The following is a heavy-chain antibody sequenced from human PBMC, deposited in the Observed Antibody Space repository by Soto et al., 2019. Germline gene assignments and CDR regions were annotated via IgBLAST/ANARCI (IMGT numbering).Heavy chain of an antibody. Sequence: GGSLRLSCAASGFTFSSYWMSWVRQAPGKGLEWVGNMNQDGSEKYYVDSVKARFTISRDNAKNSLYLQMDSLRAEDTAVYYCATYCSGGSCYSFQHWGQGTLVTVSS. V-gene: IGHV3-7*01. D-gene: IGHD2-15*01. CDR3: ATYCSGGSCYSFQH. J-gene: IGHJ1*01. CDR1: GFTFSSYW. CDR2: MNQDGSEK.